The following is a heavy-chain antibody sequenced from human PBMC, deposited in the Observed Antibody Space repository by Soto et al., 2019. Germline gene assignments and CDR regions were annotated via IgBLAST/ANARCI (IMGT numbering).Heavy chain of an antibody. V-gene: IGHV3-53*01. Sequence: EVQLVESGGGLIQPGGSLRLSCAASGFTVSSNHMSWVRQAPGKGLEWVSVIYSGGSTNHADSVKGRFTISRDNSKNTLFLQMNSLRVEDTAVYYCARDRYCTNGVCYFFDYWGQGTLVTVSS. CDR2: IYSGGST. D-gene: IGHD2-8*01. CDR1: GFTVSSNH. CDR3: ARDRYCTNGVCYFFDY. J-gene: IGHJ4*02.